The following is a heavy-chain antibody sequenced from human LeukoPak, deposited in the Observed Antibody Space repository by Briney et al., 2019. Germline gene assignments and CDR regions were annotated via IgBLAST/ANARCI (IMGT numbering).Heavy chain of an antibody. Sequence: GGYLRLYCAASGFTFSSYAMSWVTQAPGKGLEWVSAISGSGGSTYYADSVKGRFTISRDNSKNTLYLQMNSLRAEDTAVYYCAKDDTLVVPAAILSYWGQGTLVTVSS. V-gene: IGHV3-23*01. CDR1: GFTFSSYA. J-gene: IGHJ4*02. CDR3: AKDDTLVVPAAILSY. CDR2: ISGSGGST. D-gene: IGHD2-2*01.